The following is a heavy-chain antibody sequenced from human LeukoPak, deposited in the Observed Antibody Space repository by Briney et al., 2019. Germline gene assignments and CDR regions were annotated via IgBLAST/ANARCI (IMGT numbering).Heavy chain of an antibody. J-gene: IGHJ6*03. CDR1: GASISNYY. Sequence: PSETLSLTCTVSGASISNYYWSFIRQPAGKGLEWIGRIYTSGSTNYNPSLKSRVTISVDTSKNQFSLKLSSVTAADTAVYYCASSSVGAGGGGIPYYYYMDVWGKGTTVTVSS. V-gene: IGHV4-4*07. CDR3: ASSSVGAGGGGIPYYYYMDV. D-gene: IGHD3-16*01. CDR2: IYTSGST.